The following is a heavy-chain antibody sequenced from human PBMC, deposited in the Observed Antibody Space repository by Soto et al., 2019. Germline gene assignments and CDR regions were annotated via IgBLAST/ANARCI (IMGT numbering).Heavy chain of an antibody. Sequence: PSGTLSLTCSVSGGSISSVGHYWTWIRQQPGKGLEWIGYIYYSGSTDYNPSLKSRVTISVDRSKNQFSLNLSSVTAADTAIYYCARESGGYDSSTRYGLDVWGQGTTVTVSS. J-gene: IGHJ6*02. CDR1: GGSISSVGHY. D-gene: IGHD6-25*01. CDR3: ARESGGYDSSTRYGLDV. V-gene: IGHV4-31*03. CDR2: IYYSGST.